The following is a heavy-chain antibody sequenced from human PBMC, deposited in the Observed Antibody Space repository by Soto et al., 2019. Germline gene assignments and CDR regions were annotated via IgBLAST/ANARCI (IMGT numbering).Heavy chain of an antibody. Sequence: QVQLQESGPGLGRPSQTLSLTCTVSGGSINRGGYYWTWIRQHPGKGLEWIGSVYYSGSTNYNPSLKSRVTISVDTSKNHFALKLSSVSAADTAVYYCARGAGGNYYFDYWGHGTLVTVSS. J-gene: IGHJ4*01. D-gene: IGHD2-21*02. CDR3: ARGAGGNYYFDY. CDR1: GGSINRGGYY. V-gene: IGHV4-31*03. CDR2: VYYSGST.